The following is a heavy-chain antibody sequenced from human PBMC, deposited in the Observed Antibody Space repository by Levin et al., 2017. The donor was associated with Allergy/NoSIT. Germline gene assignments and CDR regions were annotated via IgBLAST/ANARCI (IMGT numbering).Heavy chain of an antibody. J-gene: IGHJ6*02. V-gene: IGHV3-9*01. Sequence: GGSLRLSCAASGFTFDDYAMHWVRQAPGKGLEWVSGISWNSGSIGYADSVKGRFTISRDNAKNSLYLQMNSLRAEDTALYYCAKDGGYSNPNYYGMDVWGQGTTVTVSS. CDR3: AKDGGYSNPNYYGMDV. D-gene: IGHD4-11*01. CDR2: ISWNSGSI. CDR1: GFTFDDYA.